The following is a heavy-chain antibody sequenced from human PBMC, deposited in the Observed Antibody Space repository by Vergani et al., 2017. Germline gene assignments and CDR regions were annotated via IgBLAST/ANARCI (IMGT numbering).Heavy chain of an antibody. D-gene: IGHD6-6*01. Sequence: QVLLVQSGAEVKKPGASVRVSCKTSGYTFTNYYIHWVRKAPGQGLEWMGIINPSGGSTTYAQQFQGRLTMTRDTSTSTVYMDLSNLRSEDTAVYYCARPHGDIRPPDPRRLDDWGQGTLVTVSS. CDR1: GYTFTNYY. CDR2: INPSGGST. V-gene: IGHV1-46*03. CDR3: ARPHGDIRPPDPRRLDD. J-gene: IGHJ4*02.